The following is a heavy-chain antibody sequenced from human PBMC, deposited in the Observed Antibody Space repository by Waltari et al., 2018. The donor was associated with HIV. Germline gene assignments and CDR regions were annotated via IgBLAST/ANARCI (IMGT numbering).Heavy chain of an antibody. CDR1: GFTFSSYG. J-gene: IGHJ4*02. V-gene: IGHV3-30*02. CDR2: IRYDGSNK. D-gene: IGHD3-16*02. CDR3: AKEEGDYVWGSYRADY. Sequence: QVQLVESGGGVVQPGGSLRLSCAASGFTFSSYGMHWVRQAPGKGLEWVAFIRYDGSNKYYADSVKGRFTISRDNSKNTLYLQMNSLRAEDTAVYYCAKEEGDYVWGSYRADYWGQGTLVTVSS.